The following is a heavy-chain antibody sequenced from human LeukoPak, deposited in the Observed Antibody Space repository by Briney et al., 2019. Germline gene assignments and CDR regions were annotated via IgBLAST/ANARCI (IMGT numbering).Heavy chain of an antibody. CDR2: IYYSGST. J-gene: IGHJ4*02. Sequence: PSETLSLTCTVSGGSIRSYYWNWIRQFPGKGLEWIGYIYYSGSTNYNPSLMGRVTISVDTSKNQFSLKLSSVTAADTAVYYCARAALGATTDFDYWGQGTLVTVSS. V-gene: IGHV4-59*01. CDR1: GGSIRSYY. CDR3: ARAALGATTDFDY. D-gene: IGHD1-26*01.